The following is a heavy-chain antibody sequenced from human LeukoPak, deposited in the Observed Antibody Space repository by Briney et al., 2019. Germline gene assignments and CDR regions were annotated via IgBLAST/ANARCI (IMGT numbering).Heavy chain of an antibody. V-gene: IGHV3-33*06. Sequence: GRSLRLSCAASGFTFSSYGMHWVRQAPGKGLEWVAVIWYDGSKKYHVDSVKGRFTISRDNSKNTLHLQMNSLRAEDTAVYYCAKDPTYSSSSPFDYWGQGTLVTVSS. J-gene: IGHJ4*02. CDR2: IWYDGSKK. CDR3: AKDPTYSSSSPFDY. CDR1: GFTFSSYG. D-gene: IGHD6-6*01.